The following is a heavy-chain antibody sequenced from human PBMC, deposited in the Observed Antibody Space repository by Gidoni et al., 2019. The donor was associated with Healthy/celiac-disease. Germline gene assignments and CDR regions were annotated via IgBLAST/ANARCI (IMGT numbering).Heavy chain of an antibody. CDR3: ASAYCSGGSCYDYYSYSGMDV. V-gene: IGHV1-69*06. Sequence: KKPGSSVKVSCKASGGTFSSYAISWVRQAPGQGLEWMGGSITIFGTANYAQKFQGRVTITADKSTSTAYMELSCLRSEDTAVSYCASAYCSGGSCYDYYSYSGMDVWGQGTTVTVSS. CDR1: GGTFSSYA. D-gene: IGHD2-15*01. J-gene: IGHJ6*02. CDR2: SITIFGTA.